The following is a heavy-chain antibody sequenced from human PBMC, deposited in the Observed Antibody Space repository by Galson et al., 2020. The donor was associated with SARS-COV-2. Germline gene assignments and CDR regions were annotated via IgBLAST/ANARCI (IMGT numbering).Heavy chain of an antibody. CDR3: AHSSGDYYDSSGPPVGFDY. CDR1: GFSLSTSGVG. CDR2: IYWDDDK. Sequence: SGPTLVKPTQTLTPTCTFSGFSLSTSGVGVGWIRQPPGKALEWLALIYWDDDKRYSPSLKSRLTITKDTSKNQVVLTMTNMDTVDTATYYYAHSSGDYYDSSGPPVGFDYWGQVTLVTVSS. V-gene: IGHV2-5*02. D-gene: IGHD3-22*01. J-gene: IGHJ4*02.